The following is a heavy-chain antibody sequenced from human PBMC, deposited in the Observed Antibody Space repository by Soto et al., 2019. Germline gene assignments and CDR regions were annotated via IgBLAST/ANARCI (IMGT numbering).Heavy chain of an antibody. J-gene: IGHJ3*02. D-gene: IGHD5-12*01. CDR3: VRGIKGLPPSAFDI. CDR2: LNPNTDKT. CDR1: GYTFSNYD. Sequence: QVQLVQSGAEVKKPGASVKVSCKASGYTFSNYDINWVRQATGQGLEWMGWLNPNTDKTGSAQKFQGRVTMTRNTSLSTAYLELSGLRSDDAAVYYCVRGIKGLPPSAFDIWGQGTRVTVSS. V-gene: IGHV1-8*01.